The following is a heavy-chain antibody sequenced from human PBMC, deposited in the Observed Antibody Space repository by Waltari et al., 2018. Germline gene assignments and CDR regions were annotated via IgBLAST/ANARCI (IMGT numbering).Heavy chain of an antibody. CDR2: IDPNSGGT. CDR1: GYTFTGYY. CDR3: ARPRDGYNHVDY. Sequence: QVQLVQSGAEVKKPGASVKVSCKASGYTFTGYYMHWVRQAPGQGLEWMGRIDPNSGGTNHAQKVPGRVTMTRDTSISKAYMELSRLRSHDTAVRDCARPRDGYNHVDYWGQGTLVTVSS. D-gene: IGHD5-12*01. J-gene: IGHJ4*02. V-gene: IGHV1-2*06.